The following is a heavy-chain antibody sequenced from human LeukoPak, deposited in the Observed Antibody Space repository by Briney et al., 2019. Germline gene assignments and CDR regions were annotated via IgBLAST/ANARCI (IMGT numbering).Heavy chain of an antibody. CDR1: GGTFSSYA. V-gene: IGHV1-69*04. CDR3: AIRAHVVSTGSFDI. Sequence: SVKVSCKASGGTFSSYASSWVRQAPGQGLEWMGRIIPILGIANYAQKFQGRVTITADKSTSTAYMELSSLRSEDTAVYYCAIRAHVVSTGSFDIWGQGTMVTVSS. J-gene: IGHJ3*02. CDR2: IIPILGIA. D-gene: IGHD3-22*01.